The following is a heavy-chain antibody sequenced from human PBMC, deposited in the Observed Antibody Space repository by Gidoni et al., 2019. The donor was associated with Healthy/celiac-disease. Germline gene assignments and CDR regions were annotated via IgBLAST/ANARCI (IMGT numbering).Heavy chain of an antibody. V-gene: IGHV3-11*05. CDR1: GFTFSYYY. Sequence: QVQLVESGGGLVQPGGSLRLSCAASGFTFSYYYLSWIRQAPGKGLEWVSYISSSSSYTNYADSVKGRFTISRDNAKNSLYLQMNSLRAEDTAVYYCARGYDILTGPIERYYFDYWGQGTLVTVSS. CDR3: ARGYDILTGPIERYYFDY. J-gene: IGHJ4*02. CDR2: ISSSSSYT. D-gene: IGHD3-9*01.